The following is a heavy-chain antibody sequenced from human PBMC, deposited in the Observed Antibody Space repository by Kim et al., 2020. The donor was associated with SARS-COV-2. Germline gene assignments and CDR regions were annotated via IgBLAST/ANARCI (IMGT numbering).Heavy chain of an antibody. Sequence: ASVKVSCKASGYTFTSYAMHWVRQAPGQRLEWMGWINAGNGNTKYSQKFQGRVTITRDTSASTAYMELSSLRSEDTAVYYCARNCGGDCYVYQHWGQGTLVTVSS. J-gene: IGHJ1*01. CDR2: INAGNGNT. V-gene: IGHV1-3*01. CDR1: GYTFTSYA. CDR3: ARNCGGDCYVYQH. D-gene: IGHD2-21*02.